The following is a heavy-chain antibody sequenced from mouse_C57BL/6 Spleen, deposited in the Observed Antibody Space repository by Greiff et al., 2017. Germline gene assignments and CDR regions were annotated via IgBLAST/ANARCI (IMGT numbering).Heavy chain of an antibody. D-gene: IGHD2-4*01. J-gene: IGHJ4*01. CDR3: ARSQKAPMIQRAMDY. CDR2: IDPSDSET. CDR1: GYTFTSYW. Sequence: QVQLQQPGAELVRPGSSVKLSCKASGYTFTSYWMHWVKQRPIQGLEWIGNIDPSDSETHYNQKFKDKATLTVDKSSSTAYMQLSSLTSEDSAVYYYARSQKAPMIQRAMDYWGQGTSVTVSS. V-gene: IGHV1-52*01.